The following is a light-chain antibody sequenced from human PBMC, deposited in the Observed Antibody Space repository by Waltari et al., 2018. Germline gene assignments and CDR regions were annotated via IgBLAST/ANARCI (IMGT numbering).Light chain of an antibody. Sequence: IVMTQSPATLSVSPGKRATPPCRASQSVSDKLAWYQQKPGQAPRLLIYGASKRASGIPDRFSGSGSGTEFTLTISSLQSEDFALYYCQQYNVWPRTFGPGTKVDIK. CDR1: QSVSDK. CDR3: QQYNVWPRT. V-gene: IGKV3-15*01. CDR2: GAS. J-gene: IGKJ3*01.